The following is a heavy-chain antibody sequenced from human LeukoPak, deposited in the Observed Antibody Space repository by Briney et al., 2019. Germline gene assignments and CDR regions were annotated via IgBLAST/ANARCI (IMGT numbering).Heavy chain of an antibody. CDR3: ARDRSVDAFDI. CDR2: VSGRTGVV. CDR1: GFTFTDYG. Sequence: GGSLRLSCATSGFTFTDYGMNWVRQAPGKGLEWVSFVSGRTGVVHYADSVKGRFTISRDNAKNSLYLQMNSLRAEDTAVYYCARDRSVDAFDIWGQGTMVTVSS. J-gene: IGHJ3*02. V-gene: IGHV3-48*01.